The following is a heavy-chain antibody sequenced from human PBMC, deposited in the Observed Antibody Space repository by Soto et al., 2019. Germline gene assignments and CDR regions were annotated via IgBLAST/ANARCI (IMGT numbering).Heavy chain of an antibody. D-gene: IGHD5-18*01. CDR2: ISAYNGNT. Sequence: AALKVSCNASGYTFTSNGISWVRQAPGQGLEWMGWISAYNGNTNYAQKLQGRVTMTKDTSTSTAYMELRSLRSDDTAVYYCAREQIQLWLRYYYYYGMDVWGQGTTVNGSS. J-gene: IGHJ6*02. CDR1: GYTFTSNG. V-gene: IGHV1-18*01. CDR3: AREQIQLWLRYYYYYGMDV.